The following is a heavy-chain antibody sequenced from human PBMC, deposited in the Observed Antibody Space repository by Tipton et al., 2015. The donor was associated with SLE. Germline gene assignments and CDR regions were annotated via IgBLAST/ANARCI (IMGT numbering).Heavy chain of an antibody. J-gene: IGHJ2*01. D-gene: IGHD3-3*01. CDR2: IYYSGST. Sequence: TLSLTCNVSGGSFSSGAYYWSWIRQHPGKGLEWIGYIYYSGSTYYNPSLKSRVSMSVDTSKNQFSLKLTSLTAADTAVYYCARGVDFWSGLHWYFDLWGQGTLVTVSS. V-gene: IGHV4-31*03. CDR3: ARGVDFWSGLHWYFDL. CDR1: GGSFSSGAYY.